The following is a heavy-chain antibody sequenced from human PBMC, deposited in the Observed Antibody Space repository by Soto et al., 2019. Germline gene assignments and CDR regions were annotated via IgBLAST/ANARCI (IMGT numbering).Heavy chain of an antibody. CDR3: ARTALRFLEWSQFAY. V-gene: IGHV1-3*01. Sequence: TFTTYPIHWVRQAPGQRLEWMGWINAGNGNTKYSQKFQGRVTITRDTSASTAYMELSSLRSEDTAVYYCARTALRFLEWSQFAYWGQGTLVTVSS. D-gene: IGHD3-3*01. CDR2: INAGNGNT. J-gene: IGHJ4*02. CDR1: TFTTYP.